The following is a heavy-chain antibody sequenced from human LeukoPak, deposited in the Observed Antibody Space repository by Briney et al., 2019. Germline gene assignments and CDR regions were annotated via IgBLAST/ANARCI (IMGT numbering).Heavy chain of an antibody. CDR1: GFTFDDYA. V-gene: IGHV3-9*01. CDR2: ISWNGAKI. D-gene: IGHD2-8*01. J-gene: IGHJ3*02. CDR3: AKETHSTMVPGYAFDI. Sequence: GGSLRLSCAASGFTFDDYAIHWVRQAPGKGLEWVSGISWNGAKIVYADSVKGRFTISRDNAKNSLYLQMDSLGTEDTALYYCAKETHSTMVPGYAFDIWGQGTMVTVSP.